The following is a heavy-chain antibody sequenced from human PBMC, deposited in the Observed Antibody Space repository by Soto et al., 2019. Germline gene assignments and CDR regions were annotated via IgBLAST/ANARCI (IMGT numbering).Heavy chain of an antibody. Sequence: SVKVSCKASGGTFSSYAISWVRQAPGQGLEWMGGIIPIFGTANYAQKFQGRVTITADESTSTAYMELSSLRSEDTAVYYCARGCSSTSCYGLKLYYYYGMDVWGQGTTVTVSS. CDR2: IIPIFGTA. D-gene: IGHD2-2*01. J-gene: IGHJ6*02. V-gene: IGHV1-69*13. CDR1: GGTFSSYA. CDR3: ARGCSSTSCYGLKLYYYYGMDV.